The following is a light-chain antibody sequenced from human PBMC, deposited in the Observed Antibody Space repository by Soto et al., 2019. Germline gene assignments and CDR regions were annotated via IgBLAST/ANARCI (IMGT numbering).Light chain of an antibody. V-gene: IGKV3-15*01. CDR2: GAS. J-gene: IGKJ1*01. Sequence: EIVLTQSPDTLSLSPGERATLSCRASKSFSRSYLAWYQQKPGQAPRLLIYGASTRATGMPARFSGSGSGTEFTLTISSLQSEDFAVYYCQQYNNWPPWTFGQGTKVDIK. CDR3: QQYNNWPPWT. CDR1: KSFSRSY.